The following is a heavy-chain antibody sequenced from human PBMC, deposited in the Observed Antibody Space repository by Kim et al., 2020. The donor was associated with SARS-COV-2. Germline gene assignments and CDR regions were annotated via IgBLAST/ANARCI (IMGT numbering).Heavy chain of an antibody. D-gene: IGHD2-21*01. J-gene: IGHJ4*02. CDR2: MNPNSGNT. CDR3: ARGAYCDSITCYF. CDR1: GYTFSNYD. V-gene: IGHV1-8*01. Sequence: ASVKVSCKASGYTFSNYDINWVRQAAGQGLEWMGWMNPNSGNTGYAEKFKGRVTMTRDNSINTAYMELSSLTSDDTVMYYCARGAYCDSITCYFWGQGTLVTVSS.